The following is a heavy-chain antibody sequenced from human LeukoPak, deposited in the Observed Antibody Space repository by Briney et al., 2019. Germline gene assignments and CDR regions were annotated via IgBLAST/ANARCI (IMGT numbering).Heavy chain of an antibody. V-gene: IGHV3-20*04. J-gene: IGHJ3*02. D-gene: IGHD3-10*01. Sequence: GGSLRLSCAASGFTFDDYAMHWVRQAPGKGLEWVSGINWNGGSTGYADSVKGRFTISRDNAKNSLYLQMNSLRAEDTALYYCARERITMVRGRVFDIWGQGTMVTVSS. CDR3: ARERITMVRGRVFDI. CDR2: INWNGGST. CDR1: GFTFDDYA.